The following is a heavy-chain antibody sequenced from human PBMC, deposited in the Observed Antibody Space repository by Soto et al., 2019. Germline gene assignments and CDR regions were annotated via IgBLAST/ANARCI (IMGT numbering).Heavy chain of an antibody. CDR3: ARDSSGNPSGYYFDY. Sequence: PSETLSLTCTVPGGSIRSYYWSWIRQPPGKGLEWIGYIYYSRDTDYNPSLKSRVTISVDTSKNQFSLKLRSVTAADTAVYYCARDSSGNPSGYYFDYWGPGTLVTVSS. CDR1: GGSIRSYY. V-gene: IGHV4-59*01. D-gene: IGHD1-26*01. CDR2: IYYSRDT. J-gene: IGHJ4*02.